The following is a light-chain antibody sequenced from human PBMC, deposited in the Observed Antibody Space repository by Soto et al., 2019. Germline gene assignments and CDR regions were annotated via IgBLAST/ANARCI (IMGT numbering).Light chain of an antibody. Sequence: EIVLTQSPGTLSLSPGERATLSCRASQSISSTYLAWYQHQPGQAPRLLIYDTSTRATAIPDRFSGSGSGTDFTLTISRMEPVDFAVYYCQQYGSSPWTFGPGTKVHIK. CDR1: QSISSTY. CDR2: DTS. CDR3: QQYGSSPWT. J-gene: IGKJ3*01. V-gene: IGKV3-20*01.